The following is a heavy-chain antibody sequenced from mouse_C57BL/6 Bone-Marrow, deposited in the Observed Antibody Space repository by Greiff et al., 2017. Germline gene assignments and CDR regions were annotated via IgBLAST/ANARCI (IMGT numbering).Heavy chain of an antibody. D-gene: IGHD1-1*01. V-gene: IGHV2-5*01. CDR3: AKGGTTVVATGYFDG. J-gene: IGHJ1*03. Sequence: QVHVKQSGPGLVQPSQSLSITCTVSGFSLTSYGVHWVRQSPGKGLEWLGVIWRGGSTDYNAAFMSRLSITKDNSKSQVFFKMNSLQADDTAIYYRAKGGTTVVATGYFDGWSTGTTGTVSS. CDR2: IWRGGST. CDR1: GFSLTSYG.